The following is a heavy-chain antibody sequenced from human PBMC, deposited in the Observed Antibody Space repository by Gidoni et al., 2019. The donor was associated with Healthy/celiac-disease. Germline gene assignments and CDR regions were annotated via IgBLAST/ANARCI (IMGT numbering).Heavy chain of an antibody. D-gene: IGHD3-22*01. CDR3: AKGSTYYYDSSGYSTTYYFDY. V-gene: IGHV3-23*01. Sequence: EVQLLESGGGLVQPGGSLRLSCAASGFTFSSYAMSWVRQAPGKGLEWVSAISGSGGSTYYADSVKGRFTISRDNSKNTLYLQMNSLRAEDTAVYYCAKGSTYYYDSSGYSTTYYFDYWGQGTLVTVSS. J-gene: IGHJ4*02. CDR1: GFTFSSYA. CDR2: ISGSGGST.